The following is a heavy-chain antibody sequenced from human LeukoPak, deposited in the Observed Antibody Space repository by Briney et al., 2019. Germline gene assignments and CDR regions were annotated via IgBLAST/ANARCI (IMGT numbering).Heavy chain of an antibody. D-gene: IGHD3-3*01. J-gene: IGHJ4*02. V-gene: IGHV1-2*02. CDR1: GYTFTGYY. CDR3: ARGGLAIFGVVFIFDY. CDR2: INPNSGGT. Sequence: ASVKVSCKASGYTFTGYYMHWVRQAPGQGLEWMGWINPNSGGTNYAQKFQGRVTMTRDTSISTAYMELSRLRSDDTAVYYCARGGLAIFGVVFIFDYWGQGTLVTVSP.